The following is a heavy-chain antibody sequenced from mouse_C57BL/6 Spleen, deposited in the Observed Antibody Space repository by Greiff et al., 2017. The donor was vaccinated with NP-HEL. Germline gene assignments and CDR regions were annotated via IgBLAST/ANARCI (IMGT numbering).Heavy chain of an antibody. J-gene: IGHJ1*03. Sequence: QVQLQQPGAELVMPGASVKLSCKASGYTFTSYWMHWVKQRPGQGLEWIGEIDPSDSYTNYKQKFKSKSTLTVDKSSSTAYMQLSSLTSEDSAVYYCARSRGLPTGYFDVWGTGTTVTVSS. V-gene: IGHV1-69*01. CDR1: GYTFTSYW. CDR3: ARSRGLPTGYFDV. CDR2: IDPSDSYT. D-gene: IGHD2-2*01.